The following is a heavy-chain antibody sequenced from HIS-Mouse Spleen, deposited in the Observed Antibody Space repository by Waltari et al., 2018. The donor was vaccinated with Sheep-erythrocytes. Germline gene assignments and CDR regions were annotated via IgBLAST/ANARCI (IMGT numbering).Heavy chain of an antibody. D-gene: IGHD5-18*01. Sequence: EVQLVESGGGLVKPGGSLRLSCAASGFTFSSYSMNWVRQAPGKGLEWVSSISSSSSYIYYADSVKGRFTISRDNAKNSLYLKLNSLRAEDTAVYYCARDPSRGYSYGWDYFDYWGQGTLVTVSS. J-gene: IGHJ4*02. V-gene: IGHV3-21*01. CDR1: GFTFSSYS. CDR2: ISSSSSYI. CDR3: ARDPSRGYSYGWDYFDY.